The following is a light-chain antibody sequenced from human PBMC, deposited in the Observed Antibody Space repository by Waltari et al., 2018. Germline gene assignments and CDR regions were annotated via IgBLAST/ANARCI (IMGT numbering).Light chain of an antibody. J-gene: IGLJ1*01. CDR1: SSDVGAYNY. CDR3: GTSTTTRNHV. Sequence: QSALTQPASVSGSPGQSITISCSGTSSDVGAYNYVCWYQQHPGKAPKLIMYDVSVRPSGVSNRFSCSKSGNTASLTISGLHTEDEADYYCGTSTTTRNHVFGTGTKVTVL. V-gene: IGLV2-14*03. CDR2: DVS.